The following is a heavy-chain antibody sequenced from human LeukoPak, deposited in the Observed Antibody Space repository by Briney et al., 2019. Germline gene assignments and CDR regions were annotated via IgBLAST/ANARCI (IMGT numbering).Heavy chain of an antibody. CDR3: ARDKGYCSSTSCYGLDY. D-gene: IGHD2-2*01. J-gene: IGHJ4*02. CDR2: IYYSGST. Sequence: PSETLSLTCTVSGGSVSSGSYYWSWIRQPPGKGLEWTGYIYYSGSTNYNPSLKSRVTISLDTSKNQFSLKLSSVTAADTAVYYCARDKGYCSSTSCYGLDYWGQGTLVTVSS. V-gene: IGHV4-61*01. CDR1: GGSVSSGSYY.